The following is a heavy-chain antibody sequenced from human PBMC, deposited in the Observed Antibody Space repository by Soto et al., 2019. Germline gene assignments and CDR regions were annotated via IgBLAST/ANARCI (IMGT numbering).Heavy chain of an antibody. V-gene: IGHV3-30*18. CDR2: ISYDGSNK. D-gene: IGHD6-19*01. CDR1: GFTFSSYG. CDR3: AKDLRLTSSGWYGNFDY. J-gene: IGHJ4*02. Sequence: PGRSLRLSCAASGFTFSSYGMHWVRQAPGKGLEWVAVISYDGSNKYYADSVKGRFTISRDNSKNTLYLQMNSLRAEDTAVYYCAKDLRLTSSGWYGNFDYWGQGTLVTVSS.